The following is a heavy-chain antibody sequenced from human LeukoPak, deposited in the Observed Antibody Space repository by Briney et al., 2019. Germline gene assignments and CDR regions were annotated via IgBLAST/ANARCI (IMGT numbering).Heavy chain of an antibody. CDR3: AGIKGYYGSGPFDY. CDR1: GGTFSSYA. V-gene: IGHV1-69*06. D-gene: IGHD3-10*01. Sequence: SVKVSCKASGGTFSSYAISWARQAPGQGLEWMGGIIPIFGTANYAQKFQGRVTITADKSTSTAYMELSSLRSEDTAVYYCAGIKGYYGSGPFDYGGQGTLVTVPS. CDR2: IIPIFGTA. J-gene: IGHJ4*02.